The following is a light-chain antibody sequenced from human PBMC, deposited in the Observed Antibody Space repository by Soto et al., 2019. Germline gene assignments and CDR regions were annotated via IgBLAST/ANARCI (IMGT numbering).Light chain of an antibody. CDR3: CSYAGSSTLYV. V-gene: IGLV2-23*01. J-gene: IGLJ1*01. CDR2: EGS. Sequence: QSVLTQPASVSGSPGQSITISCTGTSSDVGSYNLVSWYQQHPGKAPKLMIYEGSERPSGVSDRFSGSKSGNTASLTISGLQAEDEADYYCCSYAGSSTLYVFGTGTKATVL. CDR1: SSDVGSYNL.